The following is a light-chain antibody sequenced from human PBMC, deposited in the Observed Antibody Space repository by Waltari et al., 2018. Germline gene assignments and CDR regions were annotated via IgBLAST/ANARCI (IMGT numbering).Light chain of an antibody. V-gene: IGKV3-20*01. J-gene: IGKJ4*01. CDR2: GAS. CDR3: QQLNSYPLT. Sequence: EIVLTQSPGTLSLSPGERATLSCRASQSVGSSFLAWYQQKPGQAPRLLIYGASSRATGIPDRFSGSGSGTDFTLTISRLEPEDFAVYYCQQLNSYPLTFGGGTKVEIK. CDR1: QSVGSSF.